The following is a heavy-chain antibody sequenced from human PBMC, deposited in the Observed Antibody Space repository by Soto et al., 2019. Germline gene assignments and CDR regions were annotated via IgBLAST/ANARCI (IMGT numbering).Heavy chain of an antibody. Sequence: ASVKVSCKVSEYTLTELSIHWVRQAPGKGLEWMGGFDPEDGETIYAPKFQGRVTMTEDTSTDTAYMELSSLRSEDTAVYYCATSFRGAYFADWFDPWGQGTLVTVS. CDR3: ATSFRGAYFADWFDP. J-gene: IGHJ5*02. CDR1: EYTLTELS. V-gene: IGHV1-24*01. CDR2: FDPEDGET. D-gene: IGHD1-26*01.